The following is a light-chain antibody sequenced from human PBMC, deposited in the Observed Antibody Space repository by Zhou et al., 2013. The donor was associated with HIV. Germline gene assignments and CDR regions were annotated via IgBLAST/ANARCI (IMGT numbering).Light chain of an antibody. Sequence: DIQMTQSPSILSASLGDRVIITCRASQDISSWVAWYQQKPGKAPKFLIHKASLLDNGVPSRFNGSGYGTEFTLTISSLQPDDFATYYCQQYNSYSPFTFGPGTKVDIK. CDR3: QQYNSYSPFT. CDR2: KAS. J-gene: IGKJ3*01. V-gene: IGKV1-5*03. CDR1: QDISSW.